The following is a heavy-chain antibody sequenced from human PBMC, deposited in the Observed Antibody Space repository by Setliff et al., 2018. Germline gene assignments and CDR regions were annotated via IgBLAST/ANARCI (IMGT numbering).Heavy chain of an antibody. D-gene: IGHD1-26*01. Sequence: SETLSLTCSVSGVSVSDYYWSWIRQPAGKGLEWVGRLHTSGSTNYNPSLGGRVTISVDTSKNQFSLRLSSVTAADTALYFCARDNTIVGATDYWGQGTLVTVSS. CDR1: GVSVSDYY. CDR3: ARDNTIVGATDY. CDR2: LHTSGST. V-gene: IGHV4-4*07. J-gene: IGHJ4*02.